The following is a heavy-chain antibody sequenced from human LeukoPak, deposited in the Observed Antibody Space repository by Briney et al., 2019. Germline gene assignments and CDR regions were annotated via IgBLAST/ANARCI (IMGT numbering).Heavy chain of an antibody. CDR3: ARARYRPPFDYSSSPGDY. J-gene: IGHJ4*02. D-gene: IGHD6-6*01. CDR2: ISNSGSEI. V-gene: IGHV3-21*01. Sequence: GGSLRLSCAASGFTFSRYTMNWVRQAPGKGLEWVSSISNSGSEIYYADSVKGRFTISRDNANNSLYLQMSSQRSEDTAVYYCARARYRPPFDYSSSPGDYWGQGTLVTVSS. CDR1: GFTFSRYT.